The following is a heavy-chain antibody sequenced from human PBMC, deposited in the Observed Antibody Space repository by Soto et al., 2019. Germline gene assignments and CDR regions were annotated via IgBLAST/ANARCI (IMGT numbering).Heavy chain of an antibody. CDR3: ARGPYYYYYGLDV. Sequence: PSETLSLTCAVSGASISSNYWSWIRQPPGKGLEWIGYIYYSGNTNYNPSLKSRVIISIDTSKNHFFLKLSSVTAADTAVYYCARGPYYYYYGLDVWGQGTTVTVSS. V-gene: IGHV4-59*01. CDR1: GASISSNY. J-gene: IGHJ6*02. CDR2: IYYSGNT.